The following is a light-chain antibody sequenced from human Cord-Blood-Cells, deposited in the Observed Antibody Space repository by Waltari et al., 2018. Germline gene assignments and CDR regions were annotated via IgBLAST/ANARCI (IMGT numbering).Light chain of an antibody. Sequence: HSALTHTASVSGSPGQSRTISCTRTSSDVGGYNLVSWYQQHPGKAPKLMIYEGSKRPSGVSNRFSGSKSGNTASLTISGLQAEDEADYYCCSYAGSSTWVFGGGTKLTVL. CDR2: EGS. J-gene: IGLJ3*02. V-gene: IGLV2-23*01. CDR3: CSYAGSSTWV. CDR1: SSDVGGYNL.